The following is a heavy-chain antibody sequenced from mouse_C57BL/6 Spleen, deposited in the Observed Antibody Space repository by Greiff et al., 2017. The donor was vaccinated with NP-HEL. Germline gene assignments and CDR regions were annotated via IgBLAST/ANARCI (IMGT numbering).Heavy chain of an antibody. CDR3: ASYSNYGGFAY. V-gene: IGHV1-52*01. CDR2: IDPSDSET. CDR1: GYTFTSYW. J-gene: IGHJ3*01. D-gene: IGHD2-5*01. Sequence: QVQLQQPGAELVRPGSSVKLSCKASGYTFTSYWMHWVKQRPIQGLEWIGNIDPSDSETHYNQKFKDKATLTVDKSSSTAYMQLSSLTSEDSAVYYCASYSNYGGFAYWGQGTLVTVSA.